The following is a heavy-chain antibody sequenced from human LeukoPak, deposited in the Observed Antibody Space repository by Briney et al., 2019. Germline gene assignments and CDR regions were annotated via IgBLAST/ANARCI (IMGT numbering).Heavy chain of an antibody. CDR2: ISYSGST. Sequence: SETLSLTCTVSGDSISSSSYYWGWIRQPPGKGLEWIWNISYSGSTYYNPSLKSRVTISVDTSKNQFSLRLSSVTAADTAVYYCARLAYDYLWGSYRDYYFDYWGQGTLVTVSS. CDR1: GDSISSSSYY. V-gene: IGHV4-39*07. D-gene: IGHD3-16*02. J-gene: IGHJ4*02. CDR3: ARLAYDYLWGSYRDYYFDY.